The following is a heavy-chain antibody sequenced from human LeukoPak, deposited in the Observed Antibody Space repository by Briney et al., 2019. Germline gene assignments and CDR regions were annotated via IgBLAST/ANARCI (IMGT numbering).Heavy chain of an antibody. CDR3: ARDRGDPDHYYYGMDV. Sequence: GGSLRLSCAASGFTFSNYPMHWVRQAPGKGLEWVAVISYDGSNKYSADSVKGRFTISRDNSKNTLYLQMNSLRAEDTAVYYCARDRGDPDHYYYGMDVWGQGTTVTVSS. V-gene: IGHV3-30-3*01. CDR1: GFTFSNYP. J-gene: IGHJ6*02. D-gene: IGHD4-17*01. CDR2: ISYDGSNK.